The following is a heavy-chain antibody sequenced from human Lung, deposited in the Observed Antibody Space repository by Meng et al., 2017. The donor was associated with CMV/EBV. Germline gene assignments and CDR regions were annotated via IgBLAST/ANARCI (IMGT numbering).Heavy chain of an antibody. CDR1: GFTFSTYS. D-gene: IGHD3-16*01. J-gene: IGHJ4*02. CDR2: ISSGSSTI. CDR3: AKGGGAGRSASDY. V-gene: IGHV3-48*04. Sequence: GESLKISCAASGFTFSTYSMNWVRQAPGKGLEWISYISSGSSTIYYADSVKGRFSISRDNAEKTLYLHVNNLRGEDTAVYYCAKGGGAGRSASDYWGQGTXVTVDS.